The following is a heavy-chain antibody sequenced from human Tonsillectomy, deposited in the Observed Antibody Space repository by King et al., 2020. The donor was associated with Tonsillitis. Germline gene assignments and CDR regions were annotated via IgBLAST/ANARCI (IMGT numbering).Heavy chain of an antibody. J-gene: IGHJ4*02. Sequence: VQLVESGGGLIQPGGSLRLSCAASGFTVSDYYMNWVRQAPGKGLEWVSILYSGGSTYYADSVKGRFTISRDNSKNTLYLQMNTLRAEDTALYYCAAVVPAALYYFDYWGQGTLVTVSS. D-gene: IGHD2-2*01. CDR3: AAVVPAALYYFDY. CDR2: LYSGGST. V-gene: IGHV3-53*01. CDR1: GFTVSDYY.